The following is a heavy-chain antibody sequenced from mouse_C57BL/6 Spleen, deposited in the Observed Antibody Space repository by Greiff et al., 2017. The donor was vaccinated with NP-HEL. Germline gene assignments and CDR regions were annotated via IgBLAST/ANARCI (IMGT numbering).Heavy chain of an antibody. CDR1: GFNIKDDY. J-gene: IGHJ3*01. D-gene: IGHD3-2*02. CDR3: TVKDSSGYVY. CDR2: IDPENGDT. Sequence: EVQLQQSGAELVRPGASVKLSCTASGFNIKDDYMHWVKQRPEQGLEWIGWIDPENGDTEYAAKFQGKATITADTSSNTAYLQLSSLTSEDTAVYYCTVKDSSGYVYWGQGTLVTVSA. V-gene: IGHV14-4*01.